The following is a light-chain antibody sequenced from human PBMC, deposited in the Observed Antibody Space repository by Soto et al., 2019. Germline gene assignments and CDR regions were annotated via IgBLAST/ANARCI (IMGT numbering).Light chain of an antibody. CDR1: QSISSW. CDR2: GAY. V-gene: IGKV1-5*01. CDR3: QQYNSYSRT. J-gene: IGKJ1*01. Sequence: DIQMTQSPSTLSASVGDRVTITCRASQSISSWLAWYHQKPGKAPKLLIYGAYSLKSGVQSRFSGSGSGTEFTLTIKSLQPDDFATYYCQQYNSYSRTFGQGTKVDIK.